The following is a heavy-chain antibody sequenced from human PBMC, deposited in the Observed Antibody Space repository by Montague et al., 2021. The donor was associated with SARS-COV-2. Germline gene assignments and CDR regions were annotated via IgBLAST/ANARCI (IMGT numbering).Heavy chain of an antibody. J-gene: IGHJ6*02. V-gene: IGHV3-9*01. CDR3: AKGDIAYYYYGMDV. CDR1: GFTFGDYA. D-gene: IGHD2-15*01. Sequence: SLRLSCEAFGFTFGDYAMHLVRQAPGKGLEWVSGISWNSGSIGYXDSXKGRFTISRDNAKNSLYLQMNSLRAEDTALYYCAKGDIAYYYYGMDVWGQGTTVTVSS. CDR2: ISWNSGSI.